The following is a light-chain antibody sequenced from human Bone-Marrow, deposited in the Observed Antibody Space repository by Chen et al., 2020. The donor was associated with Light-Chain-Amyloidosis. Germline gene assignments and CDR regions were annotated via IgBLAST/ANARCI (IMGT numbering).Light chain of an antibody. CDR1: QTISSNY. Sequence: EIVLTQSPGTLSLSPGEGANLSCRASQTISSNYLTWYQQKFGQAPRLLIYGSSSRATGIPDRFTGGGSGTAFTRTINRLEHVAFAMYYCEQYGTTPRTFGGGTKVEIK. J-gene: IGKJ4*01. CDR3: EQYGTTPRT. CDR2: GSS. V-gene: IGKV3-20*01.